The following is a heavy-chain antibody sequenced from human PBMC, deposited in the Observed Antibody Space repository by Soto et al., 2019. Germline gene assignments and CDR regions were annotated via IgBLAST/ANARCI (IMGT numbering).Heavy chain of an antibody. D-gene: IGHD3-9*01. Sequence: GGSLRLSCAASGFTFSSYAMSWVRQAPGKGLEWVSAISGSGGSPYYADSVKGRFTISRDNSKNTPYLQMNSLRAEDTAVYYCAKYRAQPVSYYDILTGYYNFDYWGQGTLVTVSS. CDR3: AKYRAQPVSYYDILTGYYNFDY. CDR2: ISGSGGSP. J-gene: IGHJ4*02. V-gene: IGHV3-23*01. CDR1: GFTFSSYA.